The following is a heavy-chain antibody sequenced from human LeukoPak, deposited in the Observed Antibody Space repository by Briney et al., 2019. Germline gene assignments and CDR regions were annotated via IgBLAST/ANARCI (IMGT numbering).Heavy chain of an antibody. CDR1: GYSFTSYW. CDR2: IYPGDSDT. V-gene: IGHV5-51*01. Sequence: GESLQISCQGSGYSFTSYWIGWVRQMPGKGLEWMGIIYPGDSDTRYSPSFQGQVTISADKSISTAYLQWSSLKASDTAMYYCARYAVTTVSPYYYYGMDVWGQGTTVTVSS. D-gene: IGHD4-17*01. J-gene: IGHJ6*02. CDR3: ARYAVTTVSPYYYYGMDV.